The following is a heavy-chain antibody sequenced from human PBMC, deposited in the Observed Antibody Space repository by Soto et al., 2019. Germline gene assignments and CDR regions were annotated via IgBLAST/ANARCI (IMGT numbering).Heavy chain of an antibody. D-gene: IGHD1-1*01. Sequence: QITLKESSPTLVKPTQPLTLTCSFSGFSLYSGGVGVGWIRQPPGKALEWLALLYWDETRRYNPSLRNTLTIAKDTSETLVVLTMTDMGPVDTGTYFCAHYTTNTYFDVWGKGTTVTVSS. CDR3: AHYTTNTYFDV. V-gene: IGHV2-5*02. CDR2: LYWDETR. CDR1: GFSLYSGGVG. J-gene: IGHJ6*04.